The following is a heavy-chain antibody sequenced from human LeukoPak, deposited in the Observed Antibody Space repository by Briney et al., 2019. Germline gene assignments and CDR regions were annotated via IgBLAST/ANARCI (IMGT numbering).Heavy chain of an antibody. J-gene: IGHJ6*04. Sequence: SETLSLTCAVYGVTFSGYYWSWVRQPPGKGLEWIGEINHSGSTNYNPSLKSRVTISVDTSKNQFSLKLSSVTAADTAVYYCARGGGSGWYHYYYGMDVWGKGTTVTVSS. V-gene: IGHV4-34*01. CDR1: GVTFSGYY. CDR3: ARGGGSGWYHYYYGMDV. D-gene: IGHD6-19*01. CDR2: INHSGST.